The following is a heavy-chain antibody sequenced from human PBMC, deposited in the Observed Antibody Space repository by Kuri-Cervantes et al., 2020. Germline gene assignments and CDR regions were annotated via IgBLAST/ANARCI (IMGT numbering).Heavy chain of an antibody. J-gene: IGHJ4*02. D-gene: IGHD4-17*01. CDR1: GFTFSSYG. CDR2: ISYDGSNK. Sequence: GGSLRLSRAASGFTFSSYGMHWVRQGPGKGLEWVAVISYDGSNKYYADSVKGRFTISRDNSKNTLYLEMNSLRAEDTAVYSCAKDKNDYGEQYFDYWGQGTLVTVSS. V-gene: IGHV3-30*18. CDR3: AKDKNDYGEQYFDY.